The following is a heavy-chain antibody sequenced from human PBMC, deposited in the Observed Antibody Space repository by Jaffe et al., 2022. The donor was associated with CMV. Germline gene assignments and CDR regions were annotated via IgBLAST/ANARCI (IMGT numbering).Heavy chain of an antibody. CDR3: ARGHSGSYLAFDI. J-gene: IGHJ3*02. CDR1: GFSVSSNY. V-gene: IGHV3-53*02. CDR2: IYSGGTT. Sequence: EVQLVETGGGLIQPGGSLRVSCAASGFSVSSNYMSWVRQAPGKGLEWVSVIYSGGTTYDADSVKGRFTISRDNSKNTLYLQMNSLRAEDTAVYYCARGHSGSYLAFDIWGQGTMVTVSS. D-gene: IGHD1-26*01.